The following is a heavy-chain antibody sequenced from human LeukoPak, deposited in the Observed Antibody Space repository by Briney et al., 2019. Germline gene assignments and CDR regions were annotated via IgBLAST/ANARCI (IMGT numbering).Heavy chain of an antibody. CDR1: GGSISSGGYY. J-gene: IGHJ6*03. D-gene: IGHD2-2*01. Sequence: SETLSLTCTVSGGSISSGGYYWSWIRQPPGKGLEWIGYIYHSGSTYYNPSLKSRVTISVDRSKNQFSLKLSSVTAADTAVYYCARAAYQLLSGGYYYYMDVWGKGTTVTVSS. V-gene: IGHV4-30-2*01. CDR3: ARAAYQLLSGGYYYYMDV. CDR2: IYHSGST.